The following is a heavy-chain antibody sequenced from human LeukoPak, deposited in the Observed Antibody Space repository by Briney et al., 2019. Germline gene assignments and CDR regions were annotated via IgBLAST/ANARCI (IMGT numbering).Heavy chain of an antibody. CDR2: MNPNSGNT. J-gene: IGHJ2*01. V-gene: IGHV1-8*01. CDR1: GYTFTSYD. D-gene: IGHD2-21*02. CDR3: ARGPTAPQPLLYWYFDL. Sequence: GASVKVSCKASGYTFTSYDINWVRQATGQGLEWMGWMNPNSGNTGYAQKFQGRVTMTRNTSTSTAYMELSSLRSEDTAVYYCARGPTAPQPLLYWYFDLWGRGTLVTVSS.